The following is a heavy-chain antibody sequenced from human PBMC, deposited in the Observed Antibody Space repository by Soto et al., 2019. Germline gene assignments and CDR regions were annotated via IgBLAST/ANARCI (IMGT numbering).Heavy chain of an antibody. V-gene: IGHV3-33*01. Sequence: GGSLRLSCAASGFTFSSYGMHWVRQAPGKGLEWVVVIWFDGSNKYYTDSVKGRFTISRDNAKNTLFLQMNSLRAEDTAVYYCASRYYYVSSGAQYYDVMDFWGQGTTVTVSS. CDR3: ASRYYYVSSGAQYYDVMDF. CDR2: IWFDGSNK. D-gene: IGHD3-22*01. CDR1: GFTFSSYG. J-gene: IGHJ6*02.